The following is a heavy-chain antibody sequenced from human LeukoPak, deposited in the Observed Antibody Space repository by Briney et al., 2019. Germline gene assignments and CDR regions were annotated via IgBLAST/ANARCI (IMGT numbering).Heavy chain of an antibody. D-gene: IGHD5-18*01. Sequence: GESLRISCKCSGFDFTAYGIAWVRQMPGKGLEWMGNIYPGGSNGRYSPSFQGQVTMSADKSITTVYLQWSSLKASDTAMYYCARHFHSAWFGFWGQGSLVTVAS. CDR2: IYPGGSNG. V-gene: IGHV5-51*01. J-gene: IGHJ4*02. CDR3: ARHFHSAWFGF. CDR1: GFDFTAYG.